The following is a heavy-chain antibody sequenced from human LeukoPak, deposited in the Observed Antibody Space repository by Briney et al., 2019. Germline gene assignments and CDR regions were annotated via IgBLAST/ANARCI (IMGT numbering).Heavy chain of an antibody. Sequence: SETLSLTCAVYGGSFSTYYWSWFRQPPGKGLEWIGEINHSGSTNYNPSLKSRVTISVDTSKNQFSLKLSSVTAADTAVYYCARGTYDSSGYYYVHYFDYWGQGTLVTVSS. V-gene: IGHV4-34*01. CDR1: GGSFSTYY. J-gene: IGHJ4*02. D-gene: IGHD3-22*01. CDR2: INHSGST. CDR3: ARGTYDSSGYYYVHYFDY.